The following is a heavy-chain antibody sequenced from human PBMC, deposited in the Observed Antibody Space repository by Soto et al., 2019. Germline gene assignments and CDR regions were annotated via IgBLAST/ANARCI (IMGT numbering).Heavy chain of an antibody. CDR2: FYHSGST. D-gene: IGHD2-15*01. J-gene: IGHJ3*02. CDR3: ARARVVSDAFDI. CDR1: GGSISSGAYS. Sequence: QLQLQESGSGLVKPSQTLSLTCAVSGGSISSGAYSWSWIRQPPGKGLEWIGYFYHSGSTYYNPSLKSRVTISVDRSKNQFSLKLGPVTAADTAVYYCARARVVSDAFDIWGQGTMLTVSS. V-gene: IGHV4-30-2*01.